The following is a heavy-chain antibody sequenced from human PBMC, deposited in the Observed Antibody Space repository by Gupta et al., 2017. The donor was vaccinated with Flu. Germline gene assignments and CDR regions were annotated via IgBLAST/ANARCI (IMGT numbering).Heavy chain of an antibody. CDR3: ARRDTVTLRLAGFDP. V-gene: IGHV4-34*01. CDR2: LTHSGST. Sequence: QVQLQQWGAGLLKPSETLSLTCAVYGGSFRGYYWSWIRQPTGRGLEWIGELTHSGSTNYNPSLKSRVTISVDTSKNQFALKLSSVTAADTAVYYCARRDTVTLRLAGFDPWGQGTLVTVSS. CDR1: GGSFRGYY. D-gene: IGHD4-11*01. J-gene: IGHJ5*02.